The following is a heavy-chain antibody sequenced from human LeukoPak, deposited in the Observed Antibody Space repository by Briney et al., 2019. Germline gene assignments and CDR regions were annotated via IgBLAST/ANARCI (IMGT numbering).Heavy chain of an antibody. Sequence: GRSLRLACAASGFTFDTHCMHWVRQPPGKGLEWVADIWYDGSIKYYPASGKGRFTISRANSKNTLYLRMNSFRAEDTAVYYCVRSSCTGSRCKPYSYYDMDVWGKGTTVTVSS. CDR3: VRSSCTGSRCKPYSYYDMDV. CDR1: GFTFDTHC. D-gene: IGHD2-15*01. J-gene: IGHJ6*04. CDR2: IWYDGSIK. V-gene: IGHV3-33*01.